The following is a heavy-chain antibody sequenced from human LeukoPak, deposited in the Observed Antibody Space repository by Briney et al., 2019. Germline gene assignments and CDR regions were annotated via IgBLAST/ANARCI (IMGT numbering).Heavy chain of an antibody. CDR2: ISNSGTAK. V-gene: IGHV3-11*01. D-gene: IGHD3/OR15-3a*01. CDR3: ARRVIRGLNGWFDP. CDR1: GFTFSDYY. J-gene: IGHJ5*02. Sequence: GGSLRLSCAASGFTFSDYYMTWIRQAPGKGLEWVSYISNSGTAKYYADSVKGRFTISRDNAKNSLYLQLNSLRADDTAVHYCARRVIRGLNGWFDPWGQGTLVTVSS.